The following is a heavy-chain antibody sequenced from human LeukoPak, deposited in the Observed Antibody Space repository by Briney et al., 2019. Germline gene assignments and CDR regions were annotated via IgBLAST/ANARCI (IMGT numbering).Heavy chain of an antibody. CDR3: ASYTAGGVGLDY. D-gene: IGHD5-18*01. J-gene: IGHJ4*02. Sequence: SQTLSLTCAISGDSVSSNSATWNWIRQSPSRGLEWLGRTYYTSKLYNDYALSVKSRISFNPDTSKNQFSLQLNSVTPEDTAVYYCASYTAGGVGLDYWGQGTLVTVSS. V-gene: IGHV6-1*01. CDR1: GDSVSSNSAT. CDR2: TYYTSKLYN.